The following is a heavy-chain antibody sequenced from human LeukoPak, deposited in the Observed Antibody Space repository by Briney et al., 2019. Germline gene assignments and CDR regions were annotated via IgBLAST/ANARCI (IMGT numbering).Heavy chain of an antibody. D-gene: IGHD4-17*01. CDR2: ISWNSGSI. CDR3: AKDDYGDLGGVFDY. V-gene: IGHV3-9*01. Sequence: GRSLRLSCAASGFTFDDYAMHWVRQAPGKGLEWVSGISWNSGSIGYADSVKGRFTISRDNAKNSLYLQMNSLRAEDTALYYCAKDDYGDLGGVFDYWGQGTLVTVSS. J-gene: IGHJ4*02. CDR1: GFTFDDYA.